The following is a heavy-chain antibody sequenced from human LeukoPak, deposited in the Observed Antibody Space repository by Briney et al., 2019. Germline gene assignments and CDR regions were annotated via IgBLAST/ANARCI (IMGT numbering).Heavy chain of an antibody. J-gene: IGHJ4*02. D-gene: IGHD3-3*01. CDR3: ARERRYSDFWSGPFDY. V-gene: IGHV4-30-4*01. CDR1: GGSISSGDYY. Sequence: SETLSLTCTVSGGSISSGDYYWSWIRQPPGKGLEWIGYIYYSGSTYYNPSLKSRVTISVDTSKNQFSLKLSSVTAADTAVYYCARERRYSDFWSGPFDYWGQGTLVTVSS. CDR2: IYYSGST.